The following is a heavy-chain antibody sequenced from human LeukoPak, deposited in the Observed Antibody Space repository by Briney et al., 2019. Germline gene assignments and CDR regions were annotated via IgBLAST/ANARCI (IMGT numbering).Heavy chain of an antibody. Sequence: HIYHSXXTNYNPSLKSRVSISVDTSKNQFSLKLTSVTSADTAVYYCARDGPAYTSRWYDYYYGLDVWGQGTTVTVSS. D-gene: IGHD2-2*01. J-gene: IGHJ6*02. CDR2: IYHSXXT. CDR3: ARDGPAYTSRWYDYYYGLDV. V-gene: IGHV4-59*01.